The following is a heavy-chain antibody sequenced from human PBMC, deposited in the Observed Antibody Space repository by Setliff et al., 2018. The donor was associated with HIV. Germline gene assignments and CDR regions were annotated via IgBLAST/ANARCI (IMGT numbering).Heavy chain of an antibody. Sequence: GESLKISCKGSGYSFTTYWIGWVRQMPGKGLEWMGIIYPYDSDTRYSPSFQGQVTMSADKSISTAYLQWSSLKASDTTMYYCARHGQYGSGSYYNRPFDFWGQGTLVTVSS. V-gene: IGHV5-51*01. CDR1: GYSFTTYW. D-gene: IGHD3-10*01. CDR3: ARHGQYGSGSYYNRPFDF. CDR2: IYPYDSDT. J-gene: IGHJ4*02.